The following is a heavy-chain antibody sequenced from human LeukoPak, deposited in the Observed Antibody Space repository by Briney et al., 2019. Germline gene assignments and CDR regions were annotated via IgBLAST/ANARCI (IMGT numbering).Heavy chain of an antibody. CDR3: ARGGNRNYYDSSGYTSPIGAFDI. CDR1: GFTVSSNY. J-gene: IGHJ3*02. V-gene: IGHV3-66*02. CDR2: IYSGGST. Sequence: GVSLSLSCAASGFTVSSNYMSWVRQAPGKGLEWVSVIYSGGSTYYADSVKGRFTISRDNSKNTLYLQMNSLRAEEKAVYYCARGGNRNYYDSSGYTSPIGAFDIWGQGTMVTVSS. D-gene: IGHD3-22*01.